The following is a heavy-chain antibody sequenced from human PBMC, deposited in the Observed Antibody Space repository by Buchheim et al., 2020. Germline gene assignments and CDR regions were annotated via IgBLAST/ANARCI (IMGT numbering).Heavy chain of an antibody. CDR2: ISYDGSNK. Sequence: QVQLVESGGGVVQPGRSLRLSCAASGFTFSSYGMHWVRQAPGKGLEWVAVISYDGSNKYYADSVKGRFTISRDNSKNTLYLQMNSLRAEDTAVYYCARGLEWLPDYWGQGTL. CDR3: ARGLEWLPDY. D-gene: IGHD3-3*01. J-gene: IGHJ4*02. V-gene: IGHV3-30*03. CDR1: GFTFSSYG.